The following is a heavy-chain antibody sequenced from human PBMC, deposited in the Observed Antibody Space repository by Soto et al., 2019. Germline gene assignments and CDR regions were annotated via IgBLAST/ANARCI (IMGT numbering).Heavy chain of an antibody. Sequence: SETLSLTCSFSVVSITNGDYFCGWIRQHPGKGLEWVGYMYYRGATYSNPSLRSRLSISIDTSKNQFSLNLRSVTAADTAVYYCARGTYDSRGYFDYWGQGTLVIVSS. V-gene: IGHV4-31*03. CDR3: ARGTYDSRGYFDY. CDR2: MYYRGAT. D-gene: IGHD3-22*01. CDR1: VVSITNGDYF. J-gene: IGHJ4*02.